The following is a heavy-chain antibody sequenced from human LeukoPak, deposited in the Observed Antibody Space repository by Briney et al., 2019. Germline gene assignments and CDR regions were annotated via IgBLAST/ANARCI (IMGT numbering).Heavy chain of an antibody. CDR2: IFYSGST. J-gene: IGHJ4*02. V-gene: IGHV4-61*01. Sequence: PSETLSLTCTVSGGSVNSGNFYWSWIGQPPGKGLEWIGYIFYSGSTSYNPSLKSRVTISVDTSKNQFSLKVRSVTAADTAVYYCARGPHYYDSSGYYSGADYWGQGTLVTVSS. CDR3: ARGPHYYDSSGYYSGADY. CDR1: GGSVNSGNFY. D-gene: IGHD3-22*01.